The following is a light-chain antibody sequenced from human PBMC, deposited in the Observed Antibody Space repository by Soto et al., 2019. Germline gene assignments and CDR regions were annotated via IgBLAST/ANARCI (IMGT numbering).Light chain of an antibody. CDR1: SSDVGAYNY. J-gene: IGLJ1*01. CDR2: EVT. Sequence: QSALTQPPSASGSPGQSVTISCTGTSSDVGAYNYVSWYQHRPGKAPKLMIYEVTKRPSGVPDRFSGAKSGNTASLTVSGLQAEDEADYYCTSHAGTNNFPYLFGTGTKVTVL. CDR3: TSHAGTNNFPYL. V-gene: IGLV2-8*01.